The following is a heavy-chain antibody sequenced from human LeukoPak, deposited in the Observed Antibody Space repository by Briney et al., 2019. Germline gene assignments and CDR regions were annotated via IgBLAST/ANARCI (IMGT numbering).Heavy chain of an antibody. V-gene: IGHV3-7*01. CDR3: ARDLGSRHSSGWHRVGDY. Sequence: GGSLRLSCAASGFTFSSYWMSWVRQAPGKGLEWVANIKQDGSEKYYVDSVKGRFTTSRDNAKNSLYLQMNSLRAEDTAVYYCARDLGSRHSSGWHRVGDYWGQGTLVTVSS. CDR2: IKQDGSEK. D-gene: IGHD6-19*01. J-gene: IGHJ4*02. CDR1: GFTFSSYW.